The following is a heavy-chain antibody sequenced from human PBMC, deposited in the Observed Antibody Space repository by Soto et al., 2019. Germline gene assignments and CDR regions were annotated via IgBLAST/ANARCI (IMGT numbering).Heavy chain of an antibody. D-gene: IGHD2-15*01. J-gene: IGHJ4*02. CDR3: AGAQYCSGGSCPPFRY. CDR2: INAGNGNT. CDR1: GYTFTSYA. Sequence: GASVKVSCKASGYTFTSYAMHWVRQAPGQRLEWMGWINAGNGNTKYSQKFQGRVTITRDTSASTAYMELSSLRSEDTAVYYCAGAQYCSGGSCPPFRYWGQGTLVTVSS. V-gene: IGHV1-3*01.